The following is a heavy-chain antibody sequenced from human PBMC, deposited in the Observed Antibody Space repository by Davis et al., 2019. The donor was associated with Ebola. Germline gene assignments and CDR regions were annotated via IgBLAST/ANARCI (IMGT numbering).Heavy chain of an antibody. V-gene: IGHV3-74*01. D-gene: IGHD5-24*01. J-gene: IGHJ3*02. Sequence: GESLKISCAASGFSFNTYWMHWVRQAPGKGLVWVARIDSDASSRSYADSVKGRFTISRDNSQNTLYLQMNSLRVEDTAVYYCAKKPKMGADLGALDMWGQGTMVTVSS. CDR2: IDSDASSR. CDR1: GFSFNTYW. CDR3: AKKPKMGADLGALDM.